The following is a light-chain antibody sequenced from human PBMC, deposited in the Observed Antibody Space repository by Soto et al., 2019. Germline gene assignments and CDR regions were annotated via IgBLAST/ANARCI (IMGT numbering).Light chain of an antibody. J-gene: IGKJ2*01. CDR1: QGINSNY. Sequence: EIVLTQSPATLSLSPGDRVTLFCGASQGINSNYLAWYQHKPGLAPRLLIYDASTRATGIPDRVSGSGSGTDFTLTISSLDPEDCAVSYCQQYGSIPKTFGQGTKLEIK. CDR3: QQYGSIPKT. V-gene: IGKV3D-20*01. CDR2: DAS.